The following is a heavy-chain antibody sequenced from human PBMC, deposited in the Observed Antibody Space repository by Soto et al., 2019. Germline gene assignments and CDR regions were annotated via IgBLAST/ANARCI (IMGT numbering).Heavy chain of an antibody. J-gene: IGHJ1*01. CDR2: INWNSGSI. V-gene: IGHV3-9*02. CDR3: VKDESTSWYNEHFRH. Sequence: GGSLRLSCAASGFTSVEYAMHWVRQVPGKGLEWVSGINWNSGSIGYADSVKGRFAISRGNAKNSLHLQMNSLRDDDTAFYYCVKDESTSWYNEHFRHWG. D-gene: IGHD6-13*01. CDR1: GFTSVEYA.